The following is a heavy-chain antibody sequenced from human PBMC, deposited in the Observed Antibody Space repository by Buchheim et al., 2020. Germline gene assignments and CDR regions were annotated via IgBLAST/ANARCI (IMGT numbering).Heavy chain of an antibody. J-gene: IGHJ6*02. Sequence: QVQLVQSGAEVKKPGASVKVSCKASGYTFTSYYIHWVRQAPGQGLEWMGIINPSGGRTNYAQKFQGRVTMTRDTSTSTVYMELSSLRSEDTALYYCARDKFGSGRPSIMDVWGQGTT. CDR2: INPSGGRT. V-gene: IGHV1-46*01. CDR3: ARDKFGSGRPSIMDV. D-gene: IGHD3-10*01. CDR1: GYTFTSYY.